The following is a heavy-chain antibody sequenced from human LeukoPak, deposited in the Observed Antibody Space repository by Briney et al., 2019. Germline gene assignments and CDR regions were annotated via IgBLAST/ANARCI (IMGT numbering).Heavy chain of an antibody. CDR3: ARAHRYFYYYYGMDV. J-gene: IGHJ6*02. Sequence: GGSLRLSCAPSGLTFSSYAMHWLRQAPGKGLAGVACISYDGGNKYYADSVKGRFTISRDNSKNTLYLQMNSLRAEDTAVYYCARAHRYFYYYYGMDVWGQGTTVTVSS. CDR2: ISYDGGNK. CDR1: GLTFSSYA. V-gene: IGHV3-30*04.